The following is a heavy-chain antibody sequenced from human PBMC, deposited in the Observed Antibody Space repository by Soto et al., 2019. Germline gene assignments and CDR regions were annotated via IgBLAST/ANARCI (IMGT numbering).Heavy chain of an antibody. D-gene: IGHD6-6*01. CDR2: ISDSGDIA. CDR3: AKPWVRSITDRPPRFGY. J-gene: IGHJ4*02. V-gene: IGHV3-23*01. Sequence: ELKLLEIGGDLVQPAGSLRLSCAASDFTFSPYAMSWVRQAPGRGLQWVATISDSGDIAYYVDSVKGRFTISRDNSRSTLYVQMTNLRAEDTSLYYWAKPWVRSITDRPPRFGYWGRGTQVTVAS. CDR1: DFTFSPYA.